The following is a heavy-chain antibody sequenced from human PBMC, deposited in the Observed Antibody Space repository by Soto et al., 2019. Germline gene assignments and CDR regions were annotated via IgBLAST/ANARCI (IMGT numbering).Heavy chain of an antibody. Sequence: QVQLQESGPGLVKPSETLSLTCTVSGGSISSYYWSWIRQPPGKGLEWIGYIYYSGSTNYNPSLKSRVTMSVDTSKNQFSLKLSSVTAADTAVYYCARREAAAGKTIFDYWGQGTLVTVSS. V-gene: IGHV4-59*08. CDR2: IYYSGST. CDR3: ARREAAAGKTIFDY. CDR1: GGSISSYY. D-gene: IGHD6-13*01. J-gene: IGHJ4*02.